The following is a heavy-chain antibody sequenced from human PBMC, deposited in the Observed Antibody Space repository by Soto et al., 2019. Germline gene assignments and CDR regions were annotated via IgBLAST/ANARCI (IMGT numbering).Heavy chain of an antibody. D-gene: IGHD3-3*01. CDR3: ARHAHYDFWSDLPMDV. J-gene: IGHJ6*02. Sequence: PGESLKISCKGSGYSFTSYWISWVRQMPGKGLEWMGRIDPSDSYTNYSPSFQGHVTISADKSISTAYLQWSSLKASDTAMYYCARHAHYDFWSDLPMDVWGQGTTVTVSS. CDR1: GYSFTSYW. V-gene: IGHV5-10-1*01. CDR2: IDPSDSYT.